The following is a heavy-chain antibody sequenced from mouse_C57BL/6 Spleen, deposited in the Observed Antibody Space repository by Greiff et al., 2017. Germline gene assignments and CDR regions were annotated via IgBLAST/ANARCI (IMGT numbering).Heavy chain of an antibody. CDR1: GYSITSGYY. CDR2: ISYDGSN. V-gene: IGHV3-6*01. J-gene: IGHJ2*01. D-gene: IGHD4-1*01. Sequence: EVKLLESGPGLVKPSQSLSLTCSVTGYSITSGYYWNWIRQFPGNKLEWMGYISYDGSNNYNPSLKNRISITRDTSKNQFFLKLNSVTTEDTATYYCARAYLNWDFDYWGQGTTLTVSS. CDR3: ARAYLNWDFDY.